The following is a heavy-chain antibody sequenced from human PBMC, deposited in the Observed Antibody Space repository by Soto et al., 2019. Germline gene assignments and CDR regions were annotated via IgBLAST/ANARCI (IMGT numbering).Heavy chain of an antibody. D-gene: IGHD3-9*01. J-gene: IGHJ4*02. V-gene: IGHV2-5*02. Sequence: QITLKESGPTLVKPTQPLTLTCTFSGFSLSTSGVGVGWIRQPPGKALEWLALIYWDDDKRYSPPLKSRLTITKDTSKNQVVLTMTNMDPVDTATYYCAHSGYDILTGYYTVYFDYWGQGTLVTVSS. CDR2: IYWDDDK. CDR1: GFSLSTSGVG. CDR3: AHSGYDILTGYYTVYFDY.